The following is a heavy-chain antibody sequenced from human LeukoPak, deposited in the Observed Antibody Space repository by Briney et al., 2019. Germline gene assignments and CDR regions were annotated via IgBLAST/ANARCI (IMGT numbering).Heavy chain of an antibody. CDR2: IWFDARNK. D-gene: IGHD4-17*01. V-gene: IGHV3-33*01. Sequence: GRSLRLSCAASGFTLSSYGVHWVRQTPGKGLEWVAVIWFDARNKYFADSVKGRFTISRDNSKSTVDLQMNSLRAEDTAMYFCVVTTHWADAFDMWGQGTMVTLSS. CDR3: VVTTHWADAFDM. CDR1: GFTLSSYG. J-gene: IGHJ3*02.